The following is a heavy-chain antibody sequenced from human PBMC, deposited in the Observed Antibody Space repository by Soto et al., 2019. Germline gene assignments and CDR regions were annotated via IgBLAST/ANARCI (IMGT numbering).Heavy chain of an antibody. D-gene: IGHD3-22*01. J-gene: IGHJ6*02. Sequence: PSETLSLTRPVSGCSVSSGSYCWSWIRQPPGKGLEWIGYIYYSGSTNYNPSLKSRVTISVDTSKNQFSLKLSSVTAADTAVYYCARDSDYYDSTEAPYYYYGMDVWGQGTTVTVSS. CDR3: ARDSDYYDSTEAPYYYYGMDV. V-gene: IGHV4-61*01. CDR1: GCSVSSGSYC. CDR2: IYYSGST.